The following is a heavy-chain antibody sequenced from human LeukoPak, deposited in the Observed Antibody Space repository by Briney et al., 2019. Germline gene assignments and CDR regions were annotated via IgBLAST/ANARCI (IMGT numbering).Heavy chain of an antibody. D-gene: IGHD6-6*01. CDR2: IYTSGST. CDR3: ARGYPPGVAARPGFGY. V-gene: IGHV4-61*02. CDR1: GGSISSDNYF. J-gene: IGHJ4*02. Sequence: NPSQTLSLTCTVSGGSISSDNYFWNWIRQPAGKGLEWIGRIYTSGSTNYNPSLKSRVTISVDTSKNQFSLKLSSVTAADTAVYYCARGYPPGVAARPGFGYWGQGTLVTVS.